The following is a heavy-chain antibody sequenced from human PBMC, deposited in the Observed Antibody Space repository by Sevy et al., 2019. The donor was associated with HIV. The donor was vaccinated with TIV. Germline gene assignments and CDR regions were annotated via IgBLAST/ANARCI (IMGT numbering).Heavy chain of an antibody. J-gene: IGHJ4*02. CDR2: IYYSGST. CDR1: GSSISSGGYY. CDR3: ARGDGYNLDY. D-gene: IGHD5-12*01. V-gene: IGHV4-31*03. Sequence: SETLSLTCTVSGSSISSGGYYWSWIRQHPGKGLEWIGYIYYSGSTYYNPSLKSRVTISVDTSKNQFSLKMSSVTAADTAVYYCARGDGYNLDYWGQGTLVTVSS.